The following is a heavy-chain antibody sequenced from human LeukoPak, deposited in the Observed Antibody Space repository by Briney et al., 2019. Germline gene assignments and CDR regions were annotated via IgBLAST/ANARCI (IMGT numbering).Heavy chain of an antibody. CDR1: GYSISSGYY. V-gene: IGHV4-38-2*02. CDR2: INHSGST. CDR3: ATITIFGVVTTDY. Sequence: SETLSLTCTVSGYSISSGYYWSWIRQPPGKGLEWIGEINHSGSTNYNPSLKSRVTISVDTSKNQFSLKLSSVTAADTAVYYCATITIFGVVTTDYWGQGTLVTVSS. D-gene: IGHD3-3*01. J-gene: IGHJ4*02.